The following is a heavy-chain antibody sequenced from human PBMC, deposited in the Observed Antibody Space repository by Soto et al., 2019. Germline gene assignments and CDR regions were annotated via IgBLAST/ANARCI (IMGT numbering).Heavy chain of an antibody. CDR2: ISAYSGST. D-gene: IGHD6-19*01. Sequence: ASVKVSCKASGYTFTSYGISWVRQAPGQGLEWMGWISAYSGSTNYAQKLQGRVTMTTDTSTSTAYMELRSLRSEDTAVYYCATVSSGSIFPTFDYWGQGTLVTVSS. CDR3: ATVSSGSIFPTFDY. CDR1: GYTFTSYG. J-gene: IGHJ4*02. V-gene: IGHV1-18*01.